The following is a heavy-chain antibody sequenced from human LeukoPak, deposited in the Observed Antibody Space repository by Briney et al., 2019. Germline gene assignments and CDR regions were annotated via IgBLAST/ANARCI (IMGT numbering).Heavy chain of an antibody. J-gene: IGHJ4*02. CDR2: IYYSGST. CDR3: ARDHCSSTSCYYDY. V-gene: IGHV4-59*01. Sequence: SETLSLTCTASGGSTSSYYWSWIRQPPGKGLEWIGYIYYSGSTNYNPSLKSRVTISLDTSKNQFSLKLSSVTAADTAVYYCARDHCSSTSCYYDYWGQGTLVTVSS. D-gene: IGHD2-2*01. CDR1: GGSTSSYY.